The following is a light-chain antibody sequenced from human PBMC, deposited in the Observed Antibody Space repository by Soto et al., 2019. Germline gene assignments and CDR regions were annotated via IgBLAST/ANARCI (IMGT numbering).Light chain of an antibody. CDR2: AAS. CDR3: QQAKNFPWT. J-gene: IGKJ1*01. V-gene: IGKV1-12*01. Sequence: DIQMAHSPSSVSASVGDRVTITCRASQGISSSLAWYQQRPGKAPKLLIYAASNLQNEVPSRFSGSGSGTDFTLTISSLQPEDFATYYCQQAKNFPWTFGQGTRWIS. CDR1: QGISSS.